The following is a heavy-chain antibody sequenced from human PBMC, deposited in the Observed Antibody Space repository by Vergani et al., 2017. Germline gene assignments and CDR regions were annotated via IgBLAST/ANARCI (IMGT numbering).Heavy chain of an antibody. CDR3: ACHPCWSGYYKDAFDI. J-gene: IGHJ3*02. CDR1: GYSFTSYW. Sequence: EVQLVQSGAEVKKPGESLKISCKGSGYSFTSYWIGWVRQMPGNGLGWMVVIYPGDSDTRYSPSFQGQVTISDDKSISTAYLEWSSLKASDTAMYYCACHPCWSGYYKDAFDIWGQGTMVTVSS. V-gene: IGHV5-51*01. CDR2: IYPGDSDT. D-gene: IGHD3-3*01.